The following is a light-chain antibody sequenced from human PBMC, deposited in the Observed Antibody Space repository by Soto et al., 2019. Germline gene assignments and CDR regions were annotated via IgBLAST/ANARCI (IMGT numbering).Light chain of an antibody. Sequence: EIVLTQSPATLSLCPGERATLSCRASQSLSNSLAWYQQKPGQAPRLLIYDASHRATGIPARFSGSGSGSDFTLTISNLEPEDFAVYYCQQRTSWPRTFGQGTKLEIK. J-gene: IGKJ2*01. CDR3: QQRTSWPRT. CDR2: DAS. V-gene: IGKV3-11*01. CDR1: QSLSNS.